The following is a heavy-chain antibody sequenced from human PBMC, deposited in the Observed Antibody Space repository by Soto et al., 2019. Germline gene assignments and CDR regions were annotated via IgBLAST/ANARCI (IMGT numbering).Heavy chain of an antibody. CDR1: GGTFSSYT. Sequence: QVQLVQSGAEVKKPGSSVKVSCKASGGTFSSYTISWVRQAPGQGLEWMGRIIPILGIANYAQKFQGRVTITADIPAHTAYMELGSLRSEDTAVYYCERDTKGRIPGALAYWGQGTLVTVSS. J-gene: IGHJ4*02. V-gene: IGHV1-69*08. CDR3: ERDTKGRIPGALAY. CDR2: IIPILGIA. D-gene: IGHD2-2*01.